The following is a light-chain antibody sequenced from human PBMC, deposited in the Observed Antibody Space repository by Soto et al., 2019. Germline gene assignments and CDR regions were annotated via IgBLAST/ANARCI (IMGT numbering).Light chain of an antibody. V-gene: IGKV1-12*01. CDR3: QQANSFPLT. CDR2: AAT. CDR1: QGISNW. J-gene: IGKJ4*01. Sequence: DMQMTQSPPSVSASVGDRVTITCRASQGISNWLAWYQQKPGNAPKLLIYAATTLQSGVPSSFSRNGSETDFTLTISSLQPEDFATYYCQQANSFPLTLGGGTKVEIK.